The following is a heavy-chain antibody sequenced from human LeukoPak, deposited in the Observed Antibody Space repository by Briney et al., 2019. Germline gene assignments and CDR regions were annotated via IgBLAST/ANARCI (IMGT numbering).Heavy chain of an antibody. J-gene: IGHJ4*02. CDR2: IYTSGST. D-gene: IGHD3-3*01. CDR1: GGSISSYY. V-gene: IGHV4-4*07. CDR3: ARGRYVLGVVGKWGFDY. Sequence: PSETLSLTCTVSGGSISSYYWSWIRQPAGKGLEWIGRIYTSGSTNYNPSLKSRVTMSVDTSKNQFSLKLSSVTAADTAVYYCARGRYVLGVVGKWGFDYWGQGALVTVSS.